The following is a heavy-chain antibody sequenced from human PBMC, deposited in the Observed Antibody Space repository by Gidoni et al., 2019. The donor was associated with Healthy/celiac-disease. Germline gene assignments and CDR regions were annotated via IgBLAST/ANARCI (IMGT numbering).Heavy chain of an antibody. CDR2: ISWNSGSI. CDR3: AKVGYSSGWSVYDY. V-gene: IGHV3-9*01. Sequence: EVQLVESGGGLVQPGRSLRLSCAASGFPFDDYAMHWVRQAPGKGLEWVSGISWNSGSIGYADSVKGRFTISRDNAKNSLYLQMNSLRAEDTALYYCAKVGYSSGWSVYDYWGQGTLVTVSS. D-gene: IGHD6-19*01. J-gene: IGHJ4*02. CDR1: GFPFDDYA.